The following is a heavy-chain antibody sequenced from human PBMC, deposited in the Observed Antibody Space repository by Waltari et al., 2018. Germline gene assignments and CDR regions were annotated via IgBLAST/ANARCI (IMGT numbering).Heavy chain of an antibody. V-gene: IGHV1-18*01. D-gene: IGHD3-10*01. CDR2: FSFYNGNT. CDR1: GYTFTNYG. J-gene: IGHJ4*02. Sequence: QVQLVQSGAEVKKPGASVKVSCKASGYTFTNYGISWVRQAPGQGLEWMGWFSFYNGNTNYAQKLQGRVTMTTDTSTSTAYMELRSLRSDDTAVYYCARGVPGSWPDYYFDHWGQGTLVTVSS. CDR3: ARGVPGSWPDYYFDH.